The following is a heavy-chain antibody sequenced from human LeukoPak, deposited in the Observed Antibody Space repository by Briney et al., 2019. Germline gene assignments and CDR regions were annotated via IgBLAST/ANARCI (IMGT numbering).Heavy chain of an antibody. V-gene: IGHV1-46*01. D-gene: IGHD5-24*01. CDR1: GYTFTSYY. CDR2: INPSGGST. J-gene: IGHJ5*02. CDR3: ARARGVRWLQSLDNWFDP. Sequence: ASVKVSCKASGYTFTSYYMHWVRQAPGQGLEWMGIINPSGGSTSYAQKFQGRVTMTRDTSTSTVYMELSSLRSEDTAVYYCARARGVRWLQSLDNWFDPWGQGTLVTVSS.